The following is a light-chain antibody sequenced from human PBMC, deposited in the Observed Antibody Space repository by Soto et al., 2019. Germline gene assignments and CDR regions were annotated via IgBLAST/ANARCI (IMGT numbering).Light chain of an antibody. CDR1: QGIRED. J-gene: IGKJ2*01. V-gene: IGKV1-6*01. CDR2: AAS. Sequence: AIQMTQSPSSLSASVGDRVTITCRASQGIREDLGWYQQKPGKAPKLLIYAASSLQSGVPSRFSGSGSGKDFPSTLSSLQPENFSTYYCLQDYIYPYTFGQGTKLRSN. CDR3: LQDYIYPYT.